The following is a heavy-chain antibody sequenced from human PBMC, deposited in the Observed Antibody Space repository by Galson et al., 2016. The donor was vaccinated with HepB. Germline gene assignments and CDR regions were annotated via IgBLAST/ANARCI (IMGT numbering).Heavy chain of an antibody. V-gene: IGHV4-39*01. CDR2: IYYNGNS. J-gene: IGHJ4*02. D-gene: IGHD1-26*01. CDR3: TSPAAVRWAYYTFDY. CDR1: GASISSGDYY. Sequence: ETLSLTCTVSGASISSGDYYWGWIRQPPGRELEWIGSIYYNGNSYYNPSLKSRVTISVDTSNNQFSLKLTSVTAADTAIYYCTSPAAVRWAYYTFDYWGQGNLVTVSS.